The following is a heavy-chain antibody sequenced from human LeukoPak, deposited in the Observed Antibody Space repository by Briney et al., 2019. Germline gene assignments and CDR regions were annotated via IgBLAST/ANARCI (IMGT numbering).Heavy chain of an antibody. J-gene: IGHJ5*02. CDR1: GGSISSGGYY. CDR3: AMYYYGSDTFDP. CDR2: IYYSGST. V-gene: IGHV4-31*03. Sequence: SETLSLTCTVSGGSISSGGYYWSWIRQHPGKGLEWIGYIYYSGSTYYNPSLKSRVTISVDTSKNQFSLKLSSVTAADTAVYYCAMYYYGSDTFDPWGQGTLVTVSS. D-gene: IGHD3-10*01.